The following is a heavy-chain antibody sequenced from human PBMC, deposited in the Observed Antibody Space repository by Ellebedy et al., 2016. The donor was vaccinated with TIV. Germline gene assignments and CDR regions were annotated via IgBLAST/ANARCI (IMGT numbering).Heavy chain of an antibody. CDR2: ISAGGDNT. V-gene: IGHV3-23*01. CDR1: GFSFSSFA. D-gene: IGHD3-22*01. CDR3: AKGTSSGFTYDRVGFEY. J-gene: IGHJ4*02. Sequence: PGGSLRLSCAASGFSFSSFAMHWVRQAPGKGLEWLSVISAGGDNTFHADAVRGRFTITRDNSKSTLYLQINGLRTEDTAVYYCAKGTSSGFTYDRVGFEYWGQGTPVTVSS.